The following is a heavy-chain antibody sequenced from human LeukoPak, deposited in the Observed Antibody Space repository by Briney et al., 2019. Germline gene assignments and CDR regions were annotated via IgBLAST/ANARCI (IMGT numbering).Heavy chain of an antibody. CDR2: ISSSSSYI. CDR1: GFTFSSYS. Sequence: KSGGSLRLSCAASGFTFSSYSMNWVRQAPGKGLEWVSSISSSSSYIYYANSVKGRFTISRDNSKNTLYLQMNSLRAEGTAVYYCAKESFAAGYYFDYWGQGTLVTVSS. CDR3: AKESFAAGYYFDY. V-gene: IGHV3-21*04. J-gene: IGHJ4*02.